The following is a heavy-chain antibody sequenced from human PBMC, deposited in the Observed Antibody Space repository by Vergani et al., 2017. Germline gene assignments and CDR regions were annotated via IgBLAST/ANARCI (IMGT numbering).Heavy chain of an antibody. D-gene: IGHD3-10*01. CDR1: GFTFSSYG. CDR3: AKEWLFAYYGSGRLDY. CDR2: ISYDGSKK. Sequence: QVQLVESGGVVVQPGRSLRLSCAASGFTFSSYGMHWVRQAPGKWLEWVAVISYDGSKKYYAYSVKGRFTISRDNSKNTLYLPMNSLRAEDTAVYYCAKEWLFAYYGSGRLDYWGQGTLVTVSS. J-gene: IGHJ4*02. V-gene: IGHV3-30*18.